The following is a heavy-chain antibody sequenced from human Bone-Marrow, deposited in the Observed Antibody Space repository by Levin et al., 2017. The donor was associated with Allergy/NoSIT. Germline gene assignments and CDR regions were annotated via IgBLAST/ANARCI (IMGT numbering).Heavy chain of an antibody. V-gene: IGHV4-59*01. J-gene: IGHJ4*02. CDR3: ARGATGDWMGSFDF. Sequence: PSETLSLTCTVSSGSISTYFWSWIRQSPGKGLEWIGYVSHAGSTNYNPSLKSRVTMSVDRSNNQFSLRLTSVTATDTAIYYCARGATGDWMGSFDFWGPGRLVTVSS. CDR2: VSHAGST. D-gene: IGHD2-21*01. CDR1: SGSISTYF.